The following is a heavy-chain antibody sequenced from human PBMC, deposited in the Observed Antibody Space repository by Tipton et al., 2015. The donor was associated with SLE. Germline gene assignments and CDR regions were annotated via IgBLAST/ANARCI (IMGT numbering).Heavy chain of an antibody. Sequence: SLRLSCAASGFTFSSYAMHWVRQAPGRGLEWVAVISYDGSNKYYADSVKGRFTISRDNSKNTLYLQMNSLRAEDTAVYYCAREGVFLYYFDYWGQGTLVTVSS. CDR1: GFTFSSYA. J-gene: IGHJ4*02. CDR3: AREGVFLYYFDY. CDR2: ISYDGSNK. D-gene: IGHD3-10*01. V-gene: IGHV3-30*04.